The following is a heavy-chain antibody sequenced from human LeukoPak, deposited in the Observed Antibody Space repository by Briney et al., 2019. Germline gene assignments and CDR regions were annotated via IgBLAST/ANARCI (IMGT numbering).Heavy chain of an antibody. V-gene: IGHV4-59*01. D-gene: IGHD3-9*01. CDR1: GGSISSYY. CDR3: ARERRGYDILTGYFDYYYGMDV. Sequence: SETLSLTCTVSGGSISSYYWSWIRQPPGKGLEWIGYIYYSGSTNYNPSLKSRVTILVDTSKNQFSLKLSSVTAADTAVYYCARERRGYDILTGYFDYYYGMDVWGQGTTVTVSS. CDR2: IYYSGST. J-gene: IGHJ6*02.